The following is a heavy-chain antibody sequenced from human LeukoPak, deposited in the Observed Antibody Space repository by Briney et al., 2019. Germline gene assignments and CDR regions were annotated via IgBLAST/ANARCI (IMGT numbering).Heavy chain of an antibody. J-gene: IGHJ3*02. CDR2: IYYSGST. CDR3: ARDLGQYDNKAFDI. Sequence: SETLSLTCTVSGGSISGYYWSWIRRPPGKGLEWIGYIYYSGSTNYNPSLKSRVTISVDTSKNQFSLKLSSVTAADTAVYYCARDLGQYDNKAFDIWGQGTMVTVSS. D-gene: IGHD3-22*01. CDR1: GGSISGYY. V-gene: IGHV4-59*12.